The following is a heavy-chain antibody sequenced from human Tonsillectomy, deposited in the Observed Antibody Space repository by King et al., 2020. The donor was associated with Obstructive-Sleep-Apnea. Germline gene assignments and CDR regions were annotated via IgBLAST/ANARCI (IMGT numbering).Heavy chain of an antibody. CDR3: AKDMGFDTGGGFDY. CDR2: ISWNSGNI. Sequence: QLVQSGGGLVQPGRSLRLSCAASGFNLDDYAMHWVRQVPGKGLEWVSGISWNSGNIGYADSVKGRFTITRDNAKNSLYLQMNRLRAEDTALYYCAKDMGFDTGGGFDYWGQGALVTVFS. D-gene: IGHD1-26*01. V-gene: IGHV3-9*01. CDR1: GFNLDDYA. J-gene: IGHJ4*02.